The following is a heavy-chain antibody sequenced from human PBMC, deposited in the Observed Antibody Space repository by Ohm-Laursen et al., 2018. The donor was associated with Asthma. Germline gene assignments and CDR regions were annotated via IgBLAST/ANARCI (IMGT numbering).Heavy chain of an antibody. V-gene: IGHV3-23*01. CDR1: GFTFSTSD. CDR2: IGFGGGYI. Sequence: SLRLSCAASGFTFSTSDMRWVRQVPGKGLEWVSSIGFGGGYISYADSVKGRFTISRDNSKNTLYLQLNSLRAEDTAVYYCARDVMEWYLPAFDFWGQGTLVTVSS. J-gene: IGHJ4*02. CDR3: ARDVMEWYLPAFDF. D-gene: IGHD3-3*01.